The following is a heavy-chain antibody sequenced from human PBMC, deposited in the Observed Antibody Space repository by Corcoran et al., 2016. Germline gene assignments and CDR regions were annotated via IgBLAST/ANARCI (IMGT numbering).Heavy chain of an antibody. CDR2: IYSGGST. CDR1: GFTVSSNY. Sequence: EVQLVESGGGLIQPGGSLRLSCAASGFTVSSNYMSWVRQAPGKGLEWVSVIYSGGSTYYADSVKGRFTISRENSKNTLYLQMNSRRAGETAVYYCAGATVGYYYGMDVWGQGTTVTVSS. CDR3: AGATVGYYYGMDV. J-gene: IGHJ6*02. V-gene: IGHV3-53*01.